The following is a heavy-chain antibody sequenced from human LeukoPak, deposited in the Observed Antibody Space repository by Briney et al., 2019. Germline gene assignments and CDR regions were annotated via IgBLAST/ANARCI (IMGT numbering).Heavy chain of an antibody. V-gene: IGHV3-48*03. Sequence: PGGSLRLSCAASGFTFSSCEMNSVRQAPGKGLEWLSYISNSGSSKYYADSVRGRFTISRDNAKNSLYLQMNSLRAEDTAVYYCARARVPGELNYWGQGTLVTVSS. CDR1: GFTFSSCE. CDR3: ARARVPGELNY. D-gene: IGHD3-10*01. CDR2: ISNSGSSK. J-gene: IGHJ4*02.